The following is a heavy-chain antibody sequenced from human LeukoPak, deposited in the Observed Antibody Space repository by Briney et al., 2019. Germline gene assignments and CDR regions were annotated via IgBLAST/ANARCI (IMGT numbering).Heavy chain of an antibody. CDR3: ARSSSFSGTYSAFYFDT. J-gene: IGHJ4*02. Sequence: SETLSLTCTVSGGSISNYYWSWIRQSPGKGLEWIGYMYYSGSTSYNPSLKSRVTISVDTSKNQFSLKLTSVIAADTAVYYCARSSSFSGTYSAFYFDTWGQGALVTVSS. D-gene: IGHD1-26*01. CDR2: MYYSGST. CDR1: GGSISNYY. V-gene: IGHV4-59*01.